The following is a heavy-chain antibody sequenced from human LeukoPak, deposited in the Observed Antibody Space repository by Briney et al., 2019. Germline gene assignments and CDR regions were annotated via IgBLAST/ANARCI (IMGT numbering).Heavy chain of an antibody. Sequence: PGGSLRLSCSASGFTFSSYAMHWVRQAPGKGLEYVSAISSNGGSTYYADSVKGRFTISRDNSKDTLYLQMSSLRAEDTAVYYCVKEDSSSWYGNWFDPWGQGTLVTVSS. CDR3: VKEDSSSWYGNWFDP. CDR1: GFTFSSYA. D-gene: IGHD6-13*01. V-gene: IGHV3-64D*06. CDR2: ISSNGGST. J-gene: IGHJ5*02.